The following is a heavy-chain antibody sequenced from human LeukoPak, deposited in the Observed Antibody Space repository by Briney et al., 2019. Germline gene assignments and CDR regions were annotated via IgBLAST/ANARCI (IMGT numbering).Heavy chain of an antibody. J-gene: IGHJ2*01. V-gene: IGHV4-59*01. Sequence: SETLSLTCTASGGSISTYYWSWIRQPPGKGLEWIGYLYYNGRTNYNPSLKSRVTLSLDTSKNQFSLKLSSVTAADTAVYYCAKEAKVVYYDSSGYYPWYFDLWGRGTLVTVSS. CDR1: GGSISTYY. D-gene: IGHD3-22*01. CDR3: AKEAKVVYYDSSGYYPWYFDL. CDR2: LYYNGRT.